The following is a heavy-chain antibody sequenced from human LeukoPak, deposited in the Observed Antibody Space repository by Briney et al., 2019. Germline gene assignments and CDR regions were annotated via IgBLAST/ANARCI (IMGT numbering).Heavy chain of an antibody. D-gene: IGHD6-13*01. V-gene: IGHV3-11*01. Sequence: GGSLRLSCAASGFTFSDYYMSWVRQAPGKGLEWLSYISNSGSTIYYADSVKGRFTISGDNAKNSLYLQMNSLGAEDAAVYYCARLVAGGPIDYWGQGTLVTVSS. J-gene: IGHJ4*02. CDR1: GFTFSDYY. CDR2: ISNSGSTI. CDR3: ARLVAGGPIDY.